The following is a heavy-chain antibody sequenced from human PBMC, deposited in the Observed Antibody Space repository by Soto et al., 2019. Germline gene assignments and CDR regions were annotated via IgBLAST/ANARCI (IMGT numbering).Heavy chain of an antibody. CDR3: ASGGGFSRSSRGSWNWFDP. J-gene: IGHJ5*02. D-gene: IGHD6-13*01. V-gene: IGHV1-2*04. CDR1: GYTFTGYY. Sequence: ASVKVSCKASGYTFTGYYMHWVRQAPGQGLEWMGWTNPNSGGTNYAQKFQGWVTMTRDTSISTAYMELSRRRSDDTAVYYCASGGGFSRSSRGSWNWFDPWGQGTLVTVSS. CDR2: TNPNSGGT.